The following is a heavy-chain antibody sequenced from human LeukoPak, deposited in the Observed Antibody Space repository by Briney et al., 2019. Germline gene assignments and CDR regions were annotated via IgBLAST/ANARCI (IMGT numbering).Heavy chain of an antibody. Sequence: GGSLRLSSAASGFTFSSYWMSWVRPAPGKGLEWVANIKQDGGQKYYVDSVKGRFTISRDNAKNSLYLQMNSLRAEDTAVYYCARNRCSSTSCFLDYWGQGTLVTVSS. CDR1: GFTFSSYW. J-gene: IGHJ4*02. V-gene: IGHV3-7*01. D-gene: IGHD2-2*01. CDR3: ARNRCSSTSCFLDY. CDR2: IKQDGGQK.